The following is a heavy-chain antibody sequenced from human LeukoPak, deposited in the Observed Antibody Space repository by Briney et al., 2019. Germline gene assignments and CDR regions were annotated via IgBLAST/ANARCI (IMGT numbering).Heavy chain of an antibody. D-gene: IGHD2-15*01. Sequence: KTSETLSLTCTVSGGSMNSGSYYWGWIRQPQGKGLEWIGSFFYTGNTYYNPSLKSRVTISVNTSKKQFSLRLGSVTAADTAVYYCARLSIVVVLTTTLTSFDSWGQGTLVTVSS. V-gene: IGHV4-39*01. CDR2: FFYTGNT. J-gene: IGHJ4*02. CDR1: GGSMNSGSYY. CDR3: ARLSIVVVLTTTLTSFDS.